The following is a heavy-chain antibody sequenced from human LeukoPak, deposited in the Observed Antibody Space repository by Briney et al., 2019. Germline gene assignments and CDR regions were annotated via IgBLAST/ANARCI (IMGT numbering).Heavy chain of an antibody. CDR1: GFTISSYA. Sequence: PWGSLRLSCAASGFTISSYAMHWVRQAPGKGLEWVAVISYDGSNKYYADSVKGRFTISRDNSKNPLYLQMGSLRAEDMAVYYCAGAGYCSGGSCYIGTFDIWGQGTMVTVSS. CDR3: AGAGYCSGGSCYIGTFDI. D-gene: IGHD2-15*01. J-gene: IGHJ3*02. CDR2: ISYDGSNK. V-gene: IGHV3-30*14.